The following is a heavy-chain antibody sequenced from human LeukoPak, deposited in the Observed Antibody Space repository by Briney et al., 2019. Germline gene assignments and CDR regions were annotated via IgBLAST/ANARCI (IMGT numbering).Heavy chain of an antibody. Sequence: GGSLRLSCAASGFTVSSNYMSWVRQAPGKGLEWVSVIYSGGSTYYADSVKGRFTISRDNSKNTLFLQMNSLRAEDTAVYYCARERQNKDFWSGGDYWGQGTLVTVSS. V-gene: IGHV3-66*01. CDR2: IYSGGST. CDR1: GFTVSSNY. CDR3: ARERQNKDFWSGGDY. J-gene: IGHJ4*02. D-gene: IGHD3-3*01.